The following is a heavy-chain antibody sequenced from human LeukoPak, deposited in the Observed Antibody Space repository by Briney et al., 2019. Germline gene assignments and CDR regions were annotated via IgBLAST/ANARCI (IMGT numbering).Heavy chain of an antibody. V-gene: IGHV4-34*01. J-gene: IGHJ6*04. CDR1: GGSFSGYY. CDR3: ARVAGRGSYYGSGSYYKNSYYYYYGMDV. Sequence: SETLPLTCAVYGGSFSGYYWSWIRQPPGKGLEWIGEINHSGSTNYNPSLKSRVTISVDTSKNQFSLKLSSVTAADTAVYYCARVAGRGSYYGSGSYYKNSYYYYYGMDVWGKGTTVTVSS. D-gene: IGHD3-10*01. CDR2: INHSGST.